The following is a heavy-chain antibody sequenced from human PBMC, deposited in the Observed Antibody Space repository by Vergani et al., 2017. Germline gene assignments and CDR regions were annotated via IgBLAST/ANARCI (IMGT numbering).Heavy chain of an antibody. CDR1: GGSISSGGYS. CDR3: ARLYSSSWSADY. D-gene: IGHD6-13*01. J-gene: IGHJ4*02. V-gene: IGHV4-30-2*01. CDR2: IYHSGST. Sequence: QLQLQESGSGLVKPSQTLSLTCAVSGGSISSGGYSWSWIRQPPGKGLEWIGYIYHSGSTYYNPSLKSRVTISVDRSKNQFPLKLSSVTAADTAVYYCARLYSSSWSADYWGQGTLVTVSS.